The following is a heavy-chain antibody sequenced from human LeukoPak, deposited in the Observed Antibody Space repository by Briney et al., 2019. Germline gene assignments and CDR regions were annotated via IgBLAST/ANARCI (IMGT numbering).Heavy chain of an antibody. CDR2: IKSKTTGGTA. CDR1: GFSFSNAW. J-gene: IGHJ4*02. CDR3: TTCTGGSCYSDY. Sequence: GGSLILSCAASGFSFSNAWMSWVRQAPGKGLEWVGRIKSKTTGGTADFAAPVKGRFTISRDDSKNTLYLQMNSLKIEDTAVYFCTTCTGGSCYSDYCGQGTLVTVSS. D-gene: IGHD2-15*01. V-gene: IGHV3-15*01.